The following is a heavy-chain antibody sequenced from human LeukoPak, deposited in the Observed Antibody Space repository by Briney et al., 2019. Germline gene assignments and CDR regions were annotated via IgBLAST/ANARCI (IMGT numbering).Heavy chain of an antibody. CDR1: GGSISSYY. CDR2: IYYSGST. J-gene: IGHJ5*02. V-gene: IGHV4-59*08. D-gene: IGHD5-12*01. CDR3: ARRSGSGYDGGWFDP. Sequence: PSETLCLTCAESGGSISSYYWSWIRQPPGKGLEWIGYIYYSGSTNYNPSLMSRVTISLDTSKNKFSLKLSAVTAAHTAVYYCARRSGSGYDGGWFDPWGQGTLVTVPS.